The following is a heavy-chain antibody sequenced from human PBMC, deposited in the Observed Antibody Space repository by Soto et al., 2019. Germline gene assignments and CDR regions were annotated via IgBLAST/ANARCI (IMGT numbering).Heavy chain of an antibody. V-gene: IGHV4-59*01. Sequence: PSETLSLTCPVSTPSLSSNYWSWVRPSPGKVLEWIGNIYYSGSTNYNPSLTRRVTMSVDTSKNQFTLKLSSVTAADTGVYFCARSFMVPVDFFDYWGQGTLVTVSS. J-gene: IGHJ4*02. CDR3: ARSFMVPVDFFDY. D-gene: IGHD3-10*01. CDR2: IYYSGST. CDR1: TPSLSSNY.